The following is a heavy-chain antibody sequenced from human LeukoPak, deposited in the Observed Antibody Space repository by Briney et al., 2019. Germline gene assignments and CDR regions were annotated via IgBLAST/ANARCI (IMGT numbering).Heavy chain of an antibody. J-gene: IGHJ4*02. CDR1: GFSFSTYA. CDR2: IYSGGST. CDR3: ARGDDSGYYDYFDY. V-gene: IGHV3-53*01. D-gene: IGHD3-22*01. Sequence: PGGSLRLSCAASGFSFSTYAMHWVRQAPGKGLEWVSVIYSGGSTYYADSVKGRFTISRDNSKNTLYLQMNSLRAEDTAVYYCARGDDSGYYDYFDYWGQGALVTVSS.